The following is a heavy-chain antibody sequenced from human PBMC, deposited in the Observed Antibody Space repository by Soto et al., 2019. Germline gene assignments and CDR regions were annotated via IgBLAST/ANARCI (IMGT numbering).Heavy chain of an antibody. CDR1: GYTFTGYY. CDR3: ARGDGYYYYGMDV. V-gene: IGHV1-2*04. CDR2: INPNSGGT. D-gene: IGHD1-26*01. Sequence: GASVKVSCKASGYTFTGYYMHWVRQAPGQGLEWMGWINPNSGGTNYAQKFQGWVTMTRDTSISTAYMELSRLRSDDTAVYYCARGDGYYYYGMDVWGQGTKVTVSS. J-gene: IGHJ6*02.